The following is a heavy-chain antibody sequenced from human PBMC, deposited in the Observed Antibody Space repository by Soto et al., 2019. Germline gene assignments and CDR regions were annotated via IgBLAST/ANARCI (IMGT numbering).Heavy chain of an antibody. V-gene: IGHV1-18*01. J-gene: IGHJ4*02. CDR2: ISAYSGST. Sequence: QVQLVRSGAEVKKPGASVKVSCKASGYTFTSYGISWVRQAPGQGLEWMGWISAYSGSTNYAQKLQGXVXXXTXXSTSTAYMELRSLRSDDTAVYYCARSIAAAVDFDYWGQGTLVTVSS. CDR3: ARSIAAAVDFDY. D-gene: IGHD6-13*01. CDR1: GYTFTSYG.